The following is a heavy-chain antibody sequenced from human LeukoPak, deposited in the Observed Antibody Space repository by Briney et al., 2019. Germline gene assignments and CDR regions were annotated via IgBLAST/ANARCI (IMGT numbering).Heavy chain of an antibody. CDR1: GYTFTSYG. D-gene: IGHD6-19*01. J-gene: IGHJ5*02. CDR3: ARDLGSGWFNGWFDP. CDR2: ISAYNGNT. Sequence: ASVKVSCKASGYTFTSYGISWVRQAPGQGLEWMGWISAYNGNTNYAQKLQGRVTMTTDTSTSTAYMELRSLRSDDTVVYYCARDLGSGWFNGWFDPWGQGTLVTVSS. V-gene: IGHV1-18*01.